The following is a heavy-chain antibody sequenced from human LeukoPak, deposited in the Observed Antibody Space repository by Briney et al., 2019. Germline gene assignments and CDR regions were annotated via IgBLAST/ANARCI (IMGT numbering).Heavy chain of an antibody. CDR3: ARDGYTFGGVQTRFDF. J-gene: IGHJ4*01. Sequence: GASVKVSRKASGYTFTNYGISWVRQAPGQGLEWMGWISAYNGDTTYAQRLQGRVTMTTDTSTSTAYMELRSLRSDDTAVYYCARDGYTFGGVQTRFDFWGQGTLVTVSS. CDR2: ISAYNGDT. V-gene: IGHV1-18*01. CDR1: GYTFTNYG. D-gene: IGHD3-16*01.